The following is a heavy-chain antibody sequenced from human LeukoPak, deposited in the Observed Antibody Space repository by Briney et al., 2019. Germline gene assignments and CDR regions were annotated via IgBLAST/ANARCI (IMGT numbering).Heavy chain of an antibody. CDR2: INSDGSCT. V-gene: IGHV3-74*01. D-gene: IGHD3-3*01. Sequence: GGSLRLSCAASGFTFSTYWMHWVRQAPGKGLVWVSRINSDGSCTNYADSVKGRFTISRDTSKNTLFLQMNSLRAEDTALYYCARRLSLRFDAFAVWGPGTVVTVSS. CDR1: GFTFSTYW. J-gene: IGHJ3*01. CDR3: ARRLSLRFDAFAV.